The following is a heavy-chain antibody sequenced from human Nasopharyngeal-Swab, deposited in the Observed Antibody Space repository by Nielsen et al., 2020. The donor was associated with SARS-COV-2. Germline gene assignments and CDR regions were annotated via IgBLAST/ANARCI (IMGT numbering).Heavy chain of an antibody. V-gene: IGHV6-1*01. CDR1: GASVSSNSAA. CDR2: TYYRSKWYN. CDR3: ARAPSFIAAAGEFDY. Sequence: LRLSCAISGASVSSNSAAWNWIRQSPSRGLEWLGRTYYRSKWYNDYAVSVKSRITINPDTSKNQFSLQLNSVTPEDTAVYYCARAPSFIAAAGEFDYWGQGTLVTVSS. D-gene: IGHD6-13*01. J-gene: IGHJ4*02.